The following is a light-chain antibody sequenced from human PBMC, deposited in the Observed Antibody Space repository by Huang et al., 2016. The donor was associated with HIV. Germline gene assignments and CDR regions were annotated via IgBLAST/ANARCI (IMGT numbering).Light chain of an antibody. CDR2: SAS. Sequence: EVMMTQSPAILSVSPGERATLSCRASQSVTSNLAWYQQKPGQAPRLLIYSASTRATGIPARFSGSGSGTEFTLTISSLQSEDFAVYYCQHYNNWPWWTFGQGTKVEIK. V-gene: IGKV3-15*01. J-gene: IGKJ1*01. CDR3: QHYNNWPWWT. CDR1: QSVTSN.